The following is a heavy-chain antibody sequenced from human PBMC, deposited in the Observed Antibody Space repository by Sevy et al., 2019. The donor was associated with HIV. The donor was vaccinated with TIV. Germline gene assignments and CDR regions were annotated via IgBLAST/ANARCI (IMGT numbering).Heavy chain of an antibody. J-gene: IGHJ4*02. V-gene: IGHV3-11*01. D-gene: IGHD3-16*02. CDR1: GFTFSDYY. CDR3: AGALGGIYDYVWGSYRPSYFDY. CDR2: ISSSGSTI. Sequence: GGSLRLSCAASGFTFSDYYMSWIRQAPGKGLEWVSYISSSGSTIYYADSVKGRFTISRDNAKNSLYLQKNSLRAEDTAVYYCAGALGGIYDYVWGSYRPSYFDYWGQGTLVTVSS.